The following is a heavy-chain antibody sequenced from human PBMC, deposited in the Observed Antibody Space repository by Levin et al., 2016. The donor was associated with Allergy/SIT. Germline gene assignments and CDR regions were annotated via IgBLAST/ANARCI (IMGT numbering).Heavy chain of an antibody. CDR2: ISSSSSYI. D-gene: IGHD2-2*01. CDR3: AILVPDMPPVVPAARHYYYGMDV. J-gene: IGHJ6*02. Sequence: VRQAPGKGLEWVSSISSSSSYIYYADSVKGRFTISRDNAKNSLYLQMNSLRAEDTAVYYCAILVPDMPPVVPAARHYYYGMDVWGQGTTVTVSS. V-gene: IGHV3-21*01.